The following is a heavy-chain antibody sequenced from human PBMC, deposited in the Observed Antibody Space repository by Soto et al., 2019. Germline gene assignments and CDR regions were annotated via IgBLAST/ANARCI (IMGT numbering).Heavy chain of an antibody. CDR2: VYYTGIA. V-gene: IGHV4-59*12. CDR3: ASGVNFYDNSGSTWFDP. D-gene: IGHD3-22*01. J-gene: IGHJ5*02. Sequence: TLSLTCSVSGGSLTSYYWSWILQPPGKGLEWIGFVYYTGIARYNPSLKSRVTISVDTSKNQFSLKLNSVTAADTAVYYCASGVNFYDNSGSTWFDPWGQEALVTISS. CDR1: GGSLTSYY.